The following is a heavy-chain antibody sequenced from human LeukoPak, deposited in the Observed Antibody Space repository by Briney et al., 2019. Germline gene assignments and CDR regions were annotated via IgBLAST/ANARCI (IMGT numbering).Heavy chain of an antibody. CDR2: ISDDRINT. CDR1: GFSFSSYW. J-gene: IGHJ4*02. Sequence: PGGSLRLSCVASGFSFSSYWMHWVRQAPGKGLVWVSRISDDRINTNYADSVKGRFTISRDNAKNTLYPQMNSLRAEDTAVYYCARSGGFGDFDYWGQGTLVTVSS. D-gene: IGHD3-10*01. CDR3: ARSGGFGDFDY. V-gene: IGHV3-74*01.